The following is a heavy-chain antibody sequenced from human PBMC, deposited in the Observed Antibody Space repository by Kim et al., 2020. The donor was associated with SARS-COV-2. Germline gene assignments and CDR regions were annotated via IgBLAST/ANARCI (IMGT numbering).Heavy chain of an antibody. CDR3: ARDGRYFGWLSLDY. V-gene: IGHV3-30*01. Sequence: ADSVKGRFTISRDNSKNTLYLQMNSLRAEDTAVYYCARDGRYFGWLSLDYWGQGTLVTVSS. D-gene: IGHD3-9*01. J-gene: IGHJ4*02.